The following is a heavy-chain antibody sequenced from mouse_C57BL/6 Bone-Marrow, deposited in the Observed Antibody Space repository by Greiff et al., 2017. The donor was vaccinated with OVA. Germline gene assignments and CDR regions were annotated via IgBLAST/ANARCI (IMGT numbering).Heavy chain of an antibody. J-gene: IGHJ2*01. CDR1: GYSITSGYY. CDR3: ARGDYSSYFYFDY. CDR2: ISYDGSN. V-gene: IGHV3-6*01. Sequence: EVQLVESGPGLVKPSQSLTLSCYASGYSITSGYYWYWIRQSPGNKQECMGYISYDGSNNYNPTLKNRITITRDTSKNQFFLKLNSVTTEDSATYYCARGDYSSYFYFDYWGQGTTLTVSS. D-gene: IGHD2-5*01.